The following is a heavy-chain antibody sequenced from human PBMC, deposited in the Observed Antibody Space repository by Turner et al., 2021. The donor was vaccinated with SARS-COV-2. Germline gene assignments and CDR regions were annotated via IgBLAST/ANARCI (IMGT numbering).Heavy chain of an antibody. J-gene: IGHJ6*03. V-gene: IGHV1-8*03. CDR3: ARVGVGATEYMDV. CDR1: GYIFTSYD. CDR2: MNPNSGNT. Sequence: VQLVQSVAEVNKPGAPVTVSCKAFGYIFTSYDINWVRQATGQGLEWMGWMNPNSGNTGYAQMFQGRVTITRNTSISTAYMELSSLRSEDTAVYYCARVGVGATEYMDVWGEGTTVTVSS. D-gene: IGHD1-26*01.